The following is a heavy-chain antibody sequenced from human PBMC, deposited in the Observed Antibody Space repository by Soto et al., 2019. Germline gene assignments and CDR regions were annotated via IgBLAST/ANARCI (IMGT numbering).Heavy chain of an antibody. CDR1: GGSIRSSTYT. V-gene: IGHV4-30-2*01. D-gene: IGHD3-10*01. Sequence: QLQLQESGSGLVKPSQTLSLTCAVSGGSIRSSTYTWNWIRQPPGKGLEWIGYTYQSGSTFYSASLKGRVTITVDRSKNQFSLKLSSVTAADTAVYYCARDVAVRGAMGWFDPWGQGTLVTVSS. CDR2: TYQSGST. CDR3: ARDVAVRGAMGWFDP. J-gene: IGHJ5*02.